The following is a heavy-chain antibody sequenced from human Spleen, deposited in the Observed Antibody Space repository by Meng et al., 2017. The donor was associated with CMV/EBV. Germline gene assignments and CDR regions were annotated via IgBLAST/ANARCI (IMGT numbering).Heavy chain of an antibody. CDR2: LYDGGQT. CDR3: TSPGFRYEHKMDV. CDR1: GFTVTNNY. D-gene: IGHD3-9*01. J-gene: IGHJ6*01. V-gene: IGHV3-53*01. Sequence: GGSLRLSCAASGFTVTNNYINWVRQAPGKGLEWVSVLYDGGQTFYLDSVKGRFLISGDDIKNTVYLQMNGLRAEDSAVYYCTSPGFRYEHKMDVWGQGTKVTVSS.